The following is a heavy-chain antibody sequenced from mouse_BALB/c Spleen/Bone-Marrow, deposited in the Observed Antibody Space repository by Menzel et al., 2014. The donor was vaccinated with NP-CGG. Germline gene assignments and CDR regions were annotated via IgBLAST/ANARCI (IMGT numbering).Heavy chain of an antibody. CDR3: TRRSLLSDYYSMDY. Sequence: QVQLKESGAELVKPGASVKLSCKASGYTFTSYYLYWVKQRPGQGLEWIGEINPSNGGTNFNERFKSKASLTVDKSSSTAYMQLNSLTSEDSAVYYCTRRSLLSDYYSMDYWGQGPSVTVSS. D-gene: IGHD2-10*01. CDR2: INPSNGGT. CDR1: GYTFTSYY. V-gene: IGHV1S81*02. J-gene: IGHJ4*01.